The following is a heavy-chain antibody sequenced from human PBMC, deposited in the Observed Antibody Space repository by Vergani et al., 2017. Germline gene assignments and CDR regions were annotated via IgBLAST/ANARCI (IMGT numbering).Heavy chain of an antibody. CDR2: IIPIFGTA. D-gene: IGHD2-2*01. CDR1: GGTFSSYA. J-gene: IGHJ2*01. V-gene: IGHV1-69*01. Sequence: QVQLVQSGAEVKKPGSSVKVSCKASGGTFSSYAISWVRLAPGQGLEWMGGIIPIFGTANYAQKFQGRVTITADESTSTAYMELSSLRSEDTAVYYCAGARYCSSTSCKQSGEPDWYFDLWGRGTLVTVSS. CDR3: AGARYCSSTSCKQSGEPDWYFDL.